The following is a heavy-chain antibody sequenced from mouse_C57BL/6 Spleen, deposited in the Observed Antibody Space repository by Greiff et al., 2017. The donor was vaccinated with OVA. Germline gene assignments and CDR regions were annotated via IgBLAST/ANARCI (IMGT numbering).Heavy chain of an antibody. Sequence: QVQLQQPGAELVKPGASVKLSCKASGYTFTSYWMQWVKQRPGQGLEWIGEIEPSDSYTNYNQKFKGKATLTVDTSSSTAYMQLSSLTSEDSAVYYCARDGSSSFDYWGQGTTLTVSS. J-gene: IGHJ2*01. V-gene: IGHV1-50*01. D-gene: IGHD1-1*01. CDR3: ARDGSSSFDY. CDR2: IEPSDSYT. CDR1: GYTFTSYW.